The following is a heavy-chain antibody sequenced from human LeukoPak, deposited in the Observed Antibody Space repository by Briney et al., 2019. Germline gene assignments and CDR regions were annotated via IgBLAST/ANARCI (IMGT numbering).Heavy chain of an antibody. J-gene: IGHJ3*02. D-gene: IGHD3-10*01. CDR3: TRGGVRGVDDAFDI. CDR1: GFTFSDYY. CDR2: ISSSGSTI. V-gene: IGHV3-11*01. Sequence: PGGSLRLSCAASGFTFSDYYMSWIRQAPGKGLEWVSYISSSGSTIYYADSVKGRFTISRDNAKNSLYLQMNSLRAEDTAVYYCTRGGVRGVDDAFDIWGQGTMVTVSS.